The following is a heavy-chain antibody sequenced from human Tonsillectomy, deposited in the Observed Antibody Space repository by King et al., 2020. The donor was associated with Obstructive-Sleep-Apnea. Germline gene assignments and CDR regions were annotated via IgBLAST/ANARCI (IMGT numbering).Heavy chain of an antibody. J-gene: IGHJ4*02. D-gene: IGHD1-26*01. CDR2: INHSGST. Sequence: VQLQQWGAGLLKPSETLSLTCAVYGGSFSGYYWSWIRQPPGKGLEWIGEINHSGSTNSNPSLRIRVTISVDTSKNQFSLKLSSVTAADTAVYYCARGRGIVGYWGQGTLVTVSS. CDR1: GGSFSGYY. V-gene: IGHV4-34*01. CDR3: ARGRGIVGY.